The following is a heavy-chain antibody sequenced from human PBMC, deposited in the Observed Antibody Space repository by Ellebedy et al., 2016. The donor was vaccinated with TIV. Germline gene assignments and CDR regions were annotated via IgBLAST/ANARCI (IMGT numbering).Heavy chain of an antibody. D-gene: IGHD5-12*01. J-gene: IGHJ4*02. CDR1: GFTFSSYA. V-gene: IGHV3-23*01. Sequence: GESLKISCAASGFTFSSYAMSWVRQAPGEGLEWVSGVSGSGASTYYADSVKGRFTISRDNSKNTLYLQLNSLRAEDTAVVYCARHVDIVPTIGVDFWGQGTLVTVSS. CDR2: VSGSGAST. CDR3: ARHVDIVPTIGVDF.